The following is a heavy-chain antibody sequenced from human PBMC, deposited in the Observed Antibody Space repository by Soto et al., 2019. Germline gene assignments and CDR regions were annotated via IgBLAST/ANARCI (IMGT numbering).Heavy chain of an antibody. J-gene: IGHJ6*02. CDR3: ARDQHYYGSGSYYAGYGMDV. CDR2: ISSSSSYI. Sequence: EVQLVESGGGLVKPGGSLSLSCAASGFTFSSYSMNWVRQAPGTGLEWVSSISSSSSYIYYADSVKGRFTISRDNANNSLYLQMNSLSAEDTAVYYCARDQHYYGSGSYYAGYGMDVWGQGTTFTVSS. CDR1: GFTFSSYS. D-gene: IGHD3-10*01. V-gene: IGHV3-21*01.